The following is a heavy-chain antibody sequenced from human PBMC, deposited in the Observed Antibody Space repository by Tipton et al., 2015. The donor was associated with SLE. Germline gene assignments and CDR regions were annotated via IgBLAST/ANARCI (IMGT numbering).Heavy chain of an antibody. CDR3: ARGGHSSSLGY. CDR2: INHSGST. D-gene: IGHD6-6*01. V-gene: IGHV4-34*01. Sequence: TLSLTCAVYGGSFSGYYWSWIRQPPGKGLEWIGEINHSGSTNYNPSLKSRVTISVDRSKNQFSLKLSSVTAADTAVYYCARGGHSSSLGYWGQGTLVTVSS. CDR1: GGSFSGYY. J-gene: IGHJ4*02.